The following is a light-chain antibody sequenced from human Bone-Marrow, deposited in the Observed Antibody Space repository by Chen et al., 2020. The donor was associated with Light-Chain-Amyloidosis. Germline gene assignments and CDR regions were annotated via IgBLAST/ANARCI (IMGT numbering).Light chain of an antibody. CDR2: EDS. V-gene: IGLV3-21*02. J-gene: IGLJ3*02. CDR1: NIGSTS. CDR3: QVWDRSSDRPV. Sequence: SYVLTQPSSVSVAPGQTATIACGGNNIGSTSVHWYQQTPGQAPLLVVYEDSDRPSGIPERLSGSNSGNTATQTISRVEAGDEADYYCQVWDRSSDRPVCGGGTKLTVL.